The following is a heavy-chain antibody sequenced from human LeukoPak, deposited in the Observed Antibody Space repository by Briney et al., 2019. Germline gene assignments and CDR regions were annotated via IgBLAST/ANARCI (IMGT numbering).Heavy chain of an antibody. D-gene: IGHD4-23*01. Sequence: SQTPSLTCTVSGGSISSVDYYWSWIRQPPGKGLEWIGYIYYSGSTYYNPSLKSRVTISVDTSKNHFSLKLSSVTAADTAVYYCARFLTGGIYYFDYWGQGTLVTVSS. CDR1: GGSISSVDYY. V-gene: IGHV4-30-4*08. J-gene: IGHJ4*02. CDR3: ARFLTGGIYYFDY. CDR2: IYYSGST.